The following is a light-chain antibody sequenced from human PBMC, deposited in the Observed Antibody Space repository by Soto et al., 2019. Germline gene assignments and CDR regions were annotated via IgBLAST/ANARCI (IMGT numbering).Light chain of an antibody. CDR1: GSAVGDSSH. CDR3: CLSPGSITWL. V-gene: IGLV2-11*01. J-gene: IGLJ2*01. CDR2: EVN. Sequence: QSALAQPRSVSGSPGQSVTISCTATGSAVGDSSHVSWYQLHPGKAPKLMIYEVNNRPSGVPDRFSGSKSGSTASLTISGLQAEDEAEYYCCLSPGSITWLVGGGTKHTVL.